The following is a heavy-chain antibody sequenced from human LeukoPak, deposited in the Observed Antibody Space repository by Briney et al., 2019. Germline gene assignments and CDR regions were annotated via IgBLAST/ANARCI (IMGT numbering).Heavy chain of an antibody. V-gene: IGHV3-7*01. CDR2: IKQDGSEK. J-gene: IGHJ4*02. CDR1: GFTFSNYW. Sequence: GGSLRLSCAASGFTFSNYWMSWVRQAPGKGLEWVANIKQDGSEKYYVDSVKGRFTISRDNAKNSLYLPMNSLRDGDTAVYYCARSTSYGDYDGWGQGTLVTVSS. CDR3: ARSTSYGDYDG. D-gene: IGHD4-17*01.